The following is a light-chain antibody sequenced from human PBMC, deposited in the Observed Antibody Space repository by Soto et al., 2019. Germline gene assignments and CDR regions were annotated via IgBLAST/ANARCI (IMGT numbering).Light chain of an antibody. J-gene: IGKJ1*01. CDR1: QGIGDT. V-gene: IGKV1-5*01. CDR3: QQYNSYSWT. Sequence: MRQSPATLSVSPGEGATLSCRASQGIGDTLAWYQHKPGNPPRPLIYDASTLESGVPSRFSGSGSGTEFTLTISSLQADDFAIYYCQQYNSYSWTFGQGTKVDIK. CDR2: DAS.